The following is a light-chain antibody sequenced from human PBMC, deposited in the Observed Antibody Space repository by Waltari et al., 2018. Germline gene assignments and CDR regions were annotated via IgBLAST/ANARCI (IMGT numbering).Light chain of an antibody. Sequence: DVVMTQTPLSLSVTPGEPACIPFRSRQSLLNSDDGNTYLDWYLQKPGQSPQVLIYTLSHRAPGVPDRFSGGGSGTDFTLKISRVEAEDVGVYYCMQRIAFPWTFGQGTKVDIK. V-gene: IGKV2-40*01. CDR2: TLS. J-gene: IGKJ1*01. CDR1: QSLLNSDDGNTY. CDR3: MQRIAFPWT.